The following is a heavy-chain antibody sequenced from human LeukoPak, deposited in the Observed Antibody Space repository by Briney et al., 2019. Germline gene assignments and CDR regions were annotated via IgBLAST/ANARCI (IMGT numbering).Heavy chain of an antibody. V-gene: IGHV3-30-3*01. Sequence: GGSLRLSCIASGFTFFTSSLHWVRQAPGKGLEWVAVISYDGSNEYYAESVKGRFTISRDNAENSLYLQMNSLRAEDTAVYYCVREPYSNSWFDYWGQGTLVTVSS. D-gene: IGHD6-13*01. J-gene: IGHJ4*02. CDR2: ISYDGSNE. CDR3: VREPYSNSWFDY. CDR1: GFTFFTSS.